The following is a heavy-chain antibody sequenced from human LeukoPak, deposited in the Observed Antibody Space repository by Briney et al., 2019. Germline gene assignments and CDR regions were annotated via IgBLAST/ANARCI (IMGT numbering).Heavy chain of an antibody. CDR3: ARRGYYGYYYGMDV. V-gene: IGHV4-39*01. J-gene: IGHJ6*02. CDR1: GGSISNYY. CDR2: IYYSGST. Sequence: SETLSLTCTVSGGSISNYYWGWIRQPPGKGLEWIGNIYYSGSTYYNPSLKSRVTISVDTSKNQFSLRLSSVTAADTAVYYCARRGYYGYYYGMDVWGQGTTVIVSS.